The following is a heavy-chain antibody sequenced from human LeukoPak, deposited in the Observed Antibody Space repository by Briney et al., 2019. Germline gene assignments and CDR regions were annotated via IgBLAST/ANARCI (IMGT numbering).Heavy chain of an antibody. V-gene: IGHV4-39*01. CDR1: GGSISSSSYY. D-gene: IGHD2-21*02. J-gene: IGHJ5*02. CDR3: ARQAPRVVVTAIRHSDWFDP. CDR2: IYYSGST. Sequence: PSETLSLTCTVSGGSISSSSYYWGWIRQPPGKGLEWIGSIYYSGSTYYNPSLKSRVTISVDTSKNQFSLKLSSVTAADTAVYYCARQAPRVVVTAIRHSDWFDPWGQGTLVTVSS.